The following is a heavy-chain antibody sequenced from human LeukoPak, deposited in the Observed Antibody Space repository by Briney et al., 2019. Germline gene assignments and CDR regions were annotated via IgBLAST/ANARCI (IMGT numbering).Heavy chain of an antibody. D-gene: IGHD3-3*01. CDR3: AREGPQNYDFWGGYCDY. CDR2: IYHSGST. J-gene: IGHJ4*02. Sequence: PSETLSLTCTVSGYSISSGYYWGWIRQPPGKGLEWIGSIYHSGSTYYNPSLKSRVTISVDTSKNQFSLKLSSVTAADTAVYYCAREGPQNYDFWGGYCDYWGQGTLVTVSS. V-gene: IGHV4-38-2*02. CDR1: GYSISSGYY.